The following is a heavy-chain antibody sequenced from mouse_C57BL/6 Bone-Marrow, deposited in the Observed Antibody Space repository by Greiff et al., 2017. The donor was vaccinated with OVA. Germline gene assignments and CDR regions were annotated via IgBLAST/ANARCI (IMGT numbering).Heavy chain of an antibody. CDR2: IDPSDSYT. Sequence: QVQLQQPGAELVRPGTSVKLSCKASGYTFTSYWMHWVKQRPGQGLEWIGVIDPSDSYTNYNQKFKGKATLTVDTSSSTAYMQLSSLTSEDSAVYYCARNGRLRRKGLFADWGQGTLVTVSA. CDR1: GYTFTSYW. J-gene: IGHJ3*01. D-gene: IGHD2-2*01. V-gene: IGHV1-59*01. CDR3: ARNGRLRRKGLFAD.